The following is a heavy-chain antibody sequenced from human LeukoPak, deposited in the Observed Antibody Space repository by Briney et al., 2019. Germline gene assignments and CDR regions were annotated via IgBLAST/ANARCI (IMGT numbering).Heavy chain of an antibody. CDR2: INTDGSST. D-gene: IGHD3-3*01. J-gene: IGHJ6*03. CDR3: AVATDFSVYYYYMDV. CDR1: GFTFSSYW. V-gene: IGHV3-74*01. Sequence: GGSLRLSCAASGFTFSSYWMHWVRQAPGKGLVWVSRINTDGSSTSYADSVKGRFIISRDNAKNTLYLQMNSLIAEDTAVYYCAVATDFSVYYYYMDVWGKGTTVTVSS.